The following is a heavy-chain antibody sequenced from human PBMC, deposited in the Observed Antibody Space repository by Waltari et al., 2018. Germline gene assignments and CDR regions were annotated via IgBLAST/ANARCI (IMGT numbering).Heavy chain of an antibody. CDR1: GGSISSGSYY. CDR3: ARVGYYDSSGYDY. D-gene: IGHD3-22*01. V-gene: IGHV4-61*02. J-gene: IGHJ4*02. CDR2: IYTSGST. Sequence: QVQLQESGPGLVKPSQTLSLTCTVSGGSISSGSYYWSWIRQPAGKGLEWIGRIYTSGSTNYNPSRKSRVTISVDTSKNQFSLKLSSVTAADTAVYYCARVGYYDSSGYDYWGQGTLVTVSS.